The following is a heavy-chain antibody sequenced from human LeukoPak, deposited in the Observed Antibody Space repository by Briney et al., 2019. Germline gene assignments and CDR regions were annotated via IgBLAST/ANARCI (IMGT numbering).Heavy chain of an antibody. CDR2: IWYDGSYK. J-gene: IGHJ4*02. CDR3: ARSLCTSTSCHNDY. D-gene: IGHD2-2*02. Sequence: GGSLRLSCAASGFTFSTYGMHWVRQAPGKGLEWVAIIWYDGSYKYYADSVKGRFTISRDNSKNTLYLQMNSLRVEDTAVYYCARSLCTSTSCHNDYWGQGTLVAVTS. V-gene: IGHV3-33*01. CDR1: GFTFSTYG.